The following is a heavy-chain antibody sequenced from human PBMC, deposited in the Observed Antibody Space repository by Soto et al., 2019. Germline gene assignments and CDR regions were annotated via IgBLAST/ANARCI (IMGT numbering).Heavy chain of an antibody. D-gene: IGHD3-10*01. Sequence: PGGSLRLSCAASGFTFSSYAMHWVRQAPGKGLEWVAVISYDGSNKYYADSVKGRFTISRDNSKNTLYLKMNSPRAEETVVYYFVRDFSLLFGVLLSNPWDYYYYGMDLWGQGTTVTVSS. CDR2: ISYDGSNK. V-gene: IGHV3-30-3*01. CDR1: GFTFSSYA. CDR3: VRDFSLLFGVLLSNPWDYYYYGMDL. J-gene: IGHJ6*02.